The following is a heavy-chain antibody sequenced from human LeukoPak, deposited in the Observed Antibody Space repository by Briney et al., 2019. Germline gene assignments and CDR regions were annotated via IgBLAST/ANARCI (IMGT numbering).Heavy chain of an antibody. D-gene: IGHD6-13*01. Sequence: QPGGSLRLSCVASGFTLSSFWMSWVRQAPGKGLEVVVNIDQEGSVRRDVYSVKGRFISSRDNGKSSLYLQRDSLRAEDTAVYFCAREPGSSSFDYWGLGTPVNVSS. CDR1: GFTLSSFW. J-gene: IGHJ4*02. V-gene: IGHV3-7*01. CDR2: IDQEGSVR. CDR3: AREPGSSSFDY.